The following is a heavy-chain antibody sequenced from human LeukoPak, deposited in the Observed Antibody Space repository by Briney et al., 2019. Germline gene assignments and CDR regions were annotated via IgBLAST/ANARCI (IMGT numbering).Heavy chain of an antibody. CDR3: ARDRSQHYFDY. Sequence: GGSLRLSCAASGFTFSSYAMSWVRQAPGKGLEWVSAISGSGGSTYYADSVKGRFTISRDSSKNTLYLQMNNLRVEDTAVYHCARDRSQHYFDYWGQGALVTVSS. V-gene: IGHV3-23*01. J-gene: IGHJ4*02. CDR2: ISGSGGST. D-gene: IGHD5-18*01. CDR1: GFTFSSYA.